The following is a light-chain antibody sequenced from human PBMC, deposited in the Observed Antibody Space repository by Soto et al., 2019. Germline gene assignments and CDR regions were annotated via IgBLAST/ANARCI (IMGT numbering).Light chain of an antibody. CDR3: QQYNNWRT. CDR1: QSVSSS. CDR2: GAS. V-gene: IGKV3-15*01. J-gene: IGKJ1*01. Sequence: EIGMTHSPATLSVSPGERATLSCRASQSVSSSLAWYQQKPGQAPRLLIYGASTRATGIPARFSGSGYGTEFTLTISSLQSEDFAVYYCQQYNNWRTFGQGTKVDIK.